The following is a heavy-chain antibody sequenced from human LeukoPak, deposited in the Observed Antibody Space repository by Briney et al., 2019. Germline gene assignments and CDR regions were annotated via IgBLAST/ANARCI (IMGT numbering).Heavy chain of an antibody. V-gene: IGHV4-59*12. D-gene: IGHD5-18*01. CDR1: GGSISSYY. CDR2: IYYSGST. Sequence: PSETLSLTCTVSGGSISSYYWSWIRQPPGKGLEWIGYIYYSGSTNCNPSLKSRVTISVDTSKNQFSLKLSSVTAADTAVYYCARLVVDTAMATDYYYYYYMDVWGKGTTVTVSS. J-gene: IGHJ6*03. CDR3: ARLVVDTAMATDYYYYYYMDV.